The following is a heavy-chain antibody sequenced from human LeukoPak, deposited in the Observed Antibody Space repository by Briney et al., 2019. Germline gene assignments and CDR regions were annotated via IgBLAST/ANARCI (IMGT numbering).Heavy chain of an antibody. J-gene: IGHJ3*02. CDR3: ARDPRYCSSTSCYIGIDI. Sequence: GGSLRLSCAASGFTFSSYSMNWVRQAPGKGLEWVSSISSSSSYIYYADSVKGRFTISRDNAKNSLYLQMNSLRAEDTAVYYCARDPRYCSSTSCYIGIDIWGQGTMVTVSS. D-gene: IGHD2-2*02. V-gene: IGHV3-21*01. CDR2: ISSSSSYI. CDR1: GFTFSSYS.